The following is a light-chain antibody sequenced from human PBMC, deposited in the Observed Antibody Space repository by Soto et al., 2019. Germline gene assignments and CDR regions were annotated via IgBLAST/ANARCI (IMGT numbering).Light chain of an antibody. V-gene: IGKV1-5*01. CDR2: DAS. CDR1: QSISSW. CDR3: QQSYRTPT. J-gene: IGKJ5*01. Sequence: DIQMPQSPSSLSASVEDRVTITCRASQSISSWLAWYQQKPGKAPKLLIYDASSLESGVPSRFSGSGSGTEFTLTISSLQPDDFATYYCQQSYRTPTFGQGTRLEIK.